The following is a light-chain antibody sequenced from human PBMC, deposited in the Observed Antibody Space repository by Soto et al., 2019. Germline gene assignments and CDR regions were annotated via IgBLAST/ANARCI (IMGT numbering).Light chain of an antibody. CDR3: QQYYNFPRT. CDR1: RGVGSY. J-gene: IGKJ3*01. Sequence: VIWMTQSPSLLSASTGDRVTISCRGSRGVGSYLAWYQQKPGKAPELLIFAASTLQSGVPSRFSGSGSGTDFTLTITGLQSEDFATYSCQQYYNFPRTFGPGTKVEI. V-gene: IGKV1D-8*03. CDR2: AAS.